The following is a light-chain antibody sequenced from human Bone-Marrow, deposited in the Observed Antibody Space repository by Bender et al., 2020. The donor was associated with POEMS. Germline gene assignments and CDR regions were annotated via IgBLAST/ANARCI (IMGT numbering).Light chain of an antibody. V-gene: IGLV2-14*02. J-gene: IGLJ3*02. Sequence: QSALTQPASVSGSPGQSITISCTGTSSDVGSRNLVSWYQQHPDKAPKIMIYEGSKRPSGVSNRFSGSKSGNTASLTISGLQAEDEADYYCSSYTSRSTWVFGGGTKLTVL. CDR2: EGS. CDR1: SSDVGSRNL. CDR3: SSYTSRSTWV.